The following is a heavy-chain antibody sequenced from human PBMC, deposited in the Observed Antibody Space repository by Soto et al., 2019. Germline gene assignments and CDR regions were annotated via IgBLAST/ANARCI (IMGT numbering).Heavy chain of an antibody. CDR3: ALTYYYDSSGYPLPHFDY. CDR1: GFSLSTSGVG. CDR2: IYWDDDK. V-gene: IGHV2-5*02. D-gene: IGHD3-22*01. J-gene: IGHJ4*02. Sequence: QITLKESGPTLVKPTQTLTLTCTFSGFSLSTSGVGVGWIRQPPGKALEWLAIIYWDDDKRYSPSLKSRLTNTQDTSKNQVVLTTTDMDPVDTAAYYCALTYYYDSSGYPLPHFDYWGQGTLVTVSS.